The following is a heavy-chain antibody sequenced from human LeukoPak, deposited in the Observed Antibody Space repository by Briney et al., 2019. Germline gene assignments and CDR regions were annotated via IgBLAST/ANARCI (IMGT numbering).Heavy chain of an antibody. D-gene: IGHD2-21*02. Sequence: GGSLRLSCAASGFTFSNAWMNWVRQAPGKGLEWVGRIKSKTDGGTIDYAAPVKGRFTISRDDAKNTLFLQMNSLKTEETAVYYCTTRVRYCGGDCYPLDYWGQGTLVTVSS. CDR2: IKSKTDGGTI. CDR1: GFTFSNAW. CDR3: TTRVRYCGGDCYPLDY. J-gene: IGHJ4*02. V-gene: IGHV3-15*01.